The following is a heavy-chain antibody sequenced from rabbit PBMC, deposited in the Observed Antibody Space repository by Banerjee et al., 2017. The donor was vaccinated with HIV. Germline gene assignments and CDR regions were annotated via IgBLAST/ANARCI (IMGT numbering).Heavy chain of an antibody. CDR1: GFSFSSSYY. CDR3: ARSDGYTGVGNMYYLHL. CDR2: INTGSGST. J-gene: IGHJ4*01. D-gene: IGHD4-2*01. Sequence: QSLEESGGDLVKPGASLTLTCTASGFSFSSSYYMSWVRQGPGKGLEWIGYINTGSGSTYYASWAKGRFTISTTSSTTVTLQMTSLTAADTATYFCARSDGYTGVGNMYYLHLRGPGTLVTVS. V-gene: IGHV1S40*01.